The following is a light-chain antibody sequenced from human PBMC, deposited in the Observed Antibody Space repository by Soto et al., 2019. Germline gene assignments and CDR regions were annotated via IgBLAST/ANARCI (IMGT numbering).Light chain of an antibody. V-gene: IGKV1-5*01. CDR1: QNIRSR. CDR2: DAS. Sequence: DFQMTQSPSTLSASVGDRVTITCRASQNIRSRLACFQQKPGKAPKILIYDASSLESGVPQRFSGSGSGTEFPLNISSLQTDDFSTDYCQQYHSYWTFGQGTKVE. J-gene: IGKJ1*01. CDR3: QQYHSYWT.